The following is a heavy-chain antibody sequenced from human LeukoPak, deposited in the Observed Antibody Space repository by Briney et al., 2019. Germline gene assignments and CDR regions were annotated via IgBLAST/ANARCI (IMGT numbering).Heavy chain of an antibody. Sequence: GGSLRLSCAASGFIFSDYVMSWVRQAPGKGLEWVSSISSSSSYIYYADSVKGRFTISRDNAKNSLYLQMNSLRAEDTAVYYCVMDGSNYALDYWGQGTLVTVSS. CDR3: VMDGSNYALDY. CDR1: GFIFSDYV. CDR2: ISSSSSYI. J-gene: IGHJ4*02. V-gene: IGHV3-21*01. D-gene: IGHD1-26*01.